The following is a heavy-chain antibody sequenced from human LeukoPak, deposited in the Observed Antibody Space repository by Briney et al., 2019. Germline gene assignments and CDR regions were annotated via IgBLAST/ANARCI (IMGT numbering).Heavy chain of an antibody. Sequence: SETLSLTCTVSGGSISSSSHYWGWIRQPPGKGLEWIVSIYYSGSTYYNPSLKSRVTISVDKSKNQFSLKLTSVTAADTAVYYCARIGNYYFDYWGQGTLVTVSS. D-gene: IGHD1-1*01. J-gene: IGHJ4*02. V-gene: IGHV4-39*07. CDR3: ARIGNYYFDY. CDR2: IYYSGST. CDR1: GGSISSSSHY.